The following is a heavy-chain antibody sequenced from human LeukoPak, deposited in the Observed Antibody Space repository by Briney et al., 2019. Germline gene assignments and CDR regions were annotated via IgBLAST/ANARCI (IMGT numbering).Heavy chain of an antibody. CDR1: GFTFSSYW. D-gene: IGHD3-10*01. V-gene: IGHV3-7*01. J-gene: IGHJ6*03. CDR2: IKQDGSEK. Sequence: PGGSLRLSCAASGFTFSSYWMSWVRQAPGKGLEWVANIKQDGSEKYYVDSVKGRFTISRDNAKNSLYLQMNSLRAEDTAVYYCARVGYGSGSYYYYYYMDVWGKGTTVTVSS. CDR3: ARVGYGSGSYYYYYYMDV.